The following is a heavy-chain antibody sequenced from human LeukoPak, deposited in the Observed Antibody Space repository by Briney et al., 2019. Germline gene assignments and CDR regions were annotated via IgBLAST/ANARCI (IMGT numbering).Heavy chain of an antibody. CDR2: IIPIFGTA. CDR3: ETYYYDSSGANGDY. J-gene: IGHJ4*02. Sequence: GASVKVSCKTSGYSFTSYNLHWVRQAPGQGLEWMGGIIPIFGTANYAQKFQGRVTITADESTSTAYMELSSLRSEDTAVYYCETYYYDSSGANGDYWGQGTLVTVSS. D-gene: IGHD3-22*01. CDR1: GYSFTSYN. V-gene: IGHV1-69*13.